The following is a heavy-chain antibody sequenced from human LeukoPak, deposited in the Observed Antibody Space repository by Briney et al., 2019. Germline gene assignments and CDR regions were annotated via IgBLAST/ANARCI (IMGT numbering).Heavy chain of an antibody. CDR3: ARDSRGVRSQAFDY. V-gene: IGHV4-30-2*01. Sequence: PSQTLSLTCAVSGGSISSGGYSWSWIRQPPGKGLEWIGYIYHSGSTYYNPSLKSRVTISVDKSKNQFSLKLSSVTAADTAVYYCARDSRGVRSQAFDYWGQGTLVTVSS. CDR1: GGSISSGGYS. CDR2: IYHSGST. J-gene: IGHJ4*02. D-gene: IGHD3-10*01.